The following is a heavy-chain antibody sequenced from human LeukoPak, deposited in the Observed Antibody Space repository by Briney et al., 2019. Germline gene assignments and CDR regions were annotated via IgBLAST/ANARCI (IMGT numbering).Heavy chain of an antibody. V-gene: IGHV1-69*05. Sequence: GASVKVSCKASGGTFSSYAISWVRQAPGQGPEWMGGIIPIFGTANYAQKFQGRVTITTDESTSTACMELSSLRSEDTAVYYCARGGVTHWYFDLWGRGTLVTVSS. CDR2: IIPIFGTA. J-gene: IGHJ2*01. CDR1: GGTFSSYA. D-gene: IGHD3-10*01. CDR3: ARGGVTHWYFDL.